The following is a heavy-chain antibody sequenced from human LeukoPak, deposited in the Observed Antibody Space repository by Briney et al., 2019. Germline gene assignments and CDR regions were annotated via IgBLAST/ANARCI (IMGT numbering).Heavy chain of an antibody. V-gene: IGHV3-30*18. D-gene: IGHD3-3*01. CDR1: GFTFSSYG. J-gene: IGHJ6*02. CDR2: ISYDGSNK. Sequence: GRSLRLSCAASGFTFSSYGMPWVRQAPGKGLEWVAVISYDGSNKYYADSVKGRFTISRDNSKNTLYLQMNSLRAEDTAVYYCAKDGPYDFWSGSDYYYYYGMDVWGQGTTVTVSS. CDR3: AKDGPYDFWSGSDYYYYYGMDV.